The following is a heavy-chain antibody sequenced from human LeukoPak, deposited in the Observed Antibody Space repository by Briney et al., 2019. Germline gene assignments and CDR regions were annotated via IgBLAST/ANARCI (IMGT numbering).Heavy chain of an antibody. J-gene: IGHJ4*02. CDR3: ARDRSGYSGNQRPVYFDY. V-gene: IGHV1-18*01. D-gene: IGHD5-12*01. Sequence: GASVKVSCKASGYTFTSYGISWVRQAPGQGLEWMGWISAYNGNTNYAQKLQGRVTMTTDTSTSTAYMELRSLRSDDTAVYYCARDRSGYSGNQRPVYFDYWGQGTLVTVSS. CDR2: ISAYNGNT. CDR1: GYTFTSYG.